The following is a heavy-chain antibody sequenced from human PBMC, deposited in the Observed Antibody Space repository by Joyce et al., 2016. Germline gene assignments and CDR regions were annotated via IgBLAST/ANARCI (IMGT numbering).Heavy chain of an antibody. CDR3: ARDLEYSGYGDY. J-gene: IGHJ4*02. CDR1: GYTFTKFA. CDR2: ISGNSGKT. V-gene: IGHV1-18*01. Sequence: QVELVQSGAEMKKPGASVKVSCTTFGYTFTKFAISWGRQAPGQGLEWMGWISGNSGKTYYAQSFKGRVTLTTDTSTNMAYMELRSLTSDDTAVYFCARDLEYSGYGDYWGQGTLVTVSS. D-gene: IGHD5-12*01.